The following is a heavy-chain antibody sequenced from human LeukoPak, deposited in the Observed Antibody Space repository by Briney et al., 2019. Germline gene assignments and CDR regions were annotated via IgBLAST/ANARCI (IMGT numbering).Heavy chain of an antibody. CDR3: ARQYYDILTGYRSASDY. V-gene: IGHV4-34*01. Sequence: SETLSLTCAVYGGSFSGYYWSWIRQPPGKGLEWIGEINHSGSTNYNPSLKSRVTISVDTSKNQFSLKLSSVTAADTAVYYCARQYYDILTGYRSASDYWGRGTLVTVSS. J-gene: IGHJ4*02. CDR2: INHSGST. D-gene: IGHD3-9*01. CDR1: GGSFSGYY.